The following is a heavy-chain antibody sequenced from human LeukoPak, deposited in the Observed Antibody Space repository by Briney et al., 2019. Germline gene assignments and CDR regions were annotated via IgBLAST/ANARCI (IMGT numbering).Heavy chain of an antibody. V-gene: IGHV1-69*04. CDR1: GGTFSSYA. Sequence: SVKVSCKASGGTFSSYAISWVRQAPGQGLEWMGRIIPILGIANYAQKFQGRVTITADKSTSTAYMELSSLRSEDTAVYYCARPQGLWSNYYYYGMDVWGQGITVTVSS. CDR2: IIPILGIA. CDR3: ARPQGLWSNYYYYGMDV. J-gene: IGHJ6*02. D-gene: IGHD5-18*01.